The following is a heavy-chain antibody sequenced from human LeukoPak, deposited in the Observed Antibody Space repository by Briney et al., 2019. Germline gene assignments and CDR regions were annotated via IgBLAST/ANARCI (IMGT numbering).Heavy chain of an antibody. J-gene: IGHJ4*02. CDR1: GGSINSGDYY. V-gene: IGHV4-30-4*08. Sequence: SETLSLTCTVSGGSINSGDYYWSWIRQPPGKGLEWIGYIYSRGSTYYNPSLKSRLTMSLDTSKSQFSLKVSSVTAADTAVYHCARSNWKYYFDFWGQGTLVTVSS. CDR3: ARSNWKYYFDF. D-gene: IGHD1-1*01. CDR2: IYSRGST.